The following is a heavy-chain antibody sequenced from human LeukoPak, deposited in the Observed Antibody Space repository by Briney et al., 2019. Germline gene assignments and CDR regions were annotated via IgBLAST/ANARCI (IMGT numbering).Heavy chain of an antibody. J-gene: IGHJ4*02. CDR1: GGSTSSYN. V-gene: IGHV4-4*07. CDR3: ATYSSGWFDY. CDR2: IYTSGST. Sequence: SETLSLTFTVSGGSTSSYNCSWIRQPAGKGLEWIGRIYTSGSTNYNPSLKSRVTMSVDTSKNQFSLKLSSVTAADTAVYYCATYSSGWFDYWGQGTLVTVSS. D-gene: IGHD6-19*01.